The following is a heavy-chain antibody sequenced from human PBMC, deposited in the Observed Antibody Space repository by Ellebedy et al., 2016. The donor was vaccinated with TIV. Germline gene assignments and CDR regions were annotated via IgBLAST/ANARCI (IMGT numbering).Heavy chain of an antibody. CDR1: GFTFSFYS. Sequence: GESLKISCAASGFTFSFYSMNWVRQAPGKGLEWVSSITSSSSFIYYADSVKGRITMSRDNAKNSLFLHMTSLRADDTAVYYCVRDIAVAGGIWGQGTLVTVSS. CDR2: ITSSSSFI. CDR3: VRDIAVAGGI. J-gene: IGHJ4*02. D-gene: IGHD6-19*01. V-gene: IGHV3-21*01.